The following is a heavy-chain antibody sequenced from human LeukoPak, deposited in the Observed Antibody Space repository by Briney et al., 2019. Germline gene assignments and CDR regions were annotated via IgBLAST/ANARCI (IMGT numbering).Heavy chain of an antibody. CDR1: GFTFGGFA. CDR3: AKMEGHPLPKYYMDV. D-gene: IGHD2/OR15-2a*01. J-gene: IGHJ6*01. V-gene: IGHV3-23*01. Sequence: GGSLRLSCAASGFTFGGFAMSWVRRTPGKGLEWVSGFSGSGDNTLYAASVKGRFTVSRDNSKNTLYLEMNSLRAEDTAIYYCAKMEGHPLPKYYMDVWGRGTTVTVSS. CDR2: FSGSGDNT.